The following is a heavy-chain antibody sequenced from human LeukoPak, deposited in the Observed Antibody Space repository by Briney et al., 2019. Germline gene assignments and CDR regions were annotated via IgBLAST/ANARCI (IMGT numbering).Heavy chain of an antibody. CDR3: ARDITGRGGNWFDP. Sequence: PSQTLSLTCTVSGGSISSGSYYWSWIRQPAGKGLEWIGRIYTSGSTNYNPPLKSRVTISVDTSKNQFSLKLSSVTAADTAVYYCARDITGRGGNWFDPWGQGTLVTVSS. D-gene: IGHD1-20*01. CDR1: GGSISSGSYY. CDR2: IYTSGST. V-gene: IGHV4-61*02. J-gene: IGHJ5*02.